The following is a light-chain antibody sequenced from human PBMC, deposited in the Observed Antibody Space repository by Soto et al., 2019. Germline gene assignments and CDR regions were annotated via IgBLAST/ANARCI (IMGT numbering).Light chain of an antibody. CDR1: QSVTSNY. J-gene: IGKJ1*01. CDR3: QQYNSYSPT. Sequence: ENVLAPSPDTLSFSPGERAPLSFWASQSVTSNYLARYQQKPGQAPRLLIFGASIRATGLPDRFSGSGSGTEFTLTISSLQPDDFATYYCQQYNSYSPTFGQGTKV. CDR2: GAS. V-gene: IGKV3-20*01.